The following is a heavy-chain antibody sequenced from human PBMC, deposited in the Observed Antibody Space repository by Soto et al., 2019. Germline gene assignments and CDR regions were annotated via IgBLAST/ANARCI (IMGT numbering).Heavy chain of an antibody. CDR2: IYTSGST. V-gene: IGHV4-4*07. J-gene: IGHJ5*02. D-gene: IGHD6-13*01. CDR1: GGSISSYY. Sequence: PSETLSLTCTVSGGSISSYYWSWIRQPAGKGLEWIGRIYTSGSTNYNPSLKSRVTMSVDTSKNQFSLKLSSVTAADTAVYYCARGSRSWFQPDWFDPWGQGTLVTVSS. CDR3: ARGSRSWFQPDWFDP.